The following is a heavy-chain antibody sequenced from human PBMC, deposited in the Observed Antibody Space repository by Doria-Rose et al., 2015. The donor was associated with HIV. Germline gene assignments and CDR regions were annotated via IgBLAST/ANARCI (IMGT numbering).Heavy chain of an antibody. CDR1: GVSLSSPGMG. D-gene: IGHD6-13*01. CDR3: VRIKSSRWYHKYYFDF. CDR2: IFSDDER. V-gene: IGHV2-26*01. Sequence: QITLKESGPVLVKPTETLTLTCTVSGVSLSSPGMGVSWIRQPPGKALEWLANIFSDDERSYKTSLKSRLTISRGTSKSQVVLTMTDMDPVGTATYYCVRIKSSRWYHKYYFDFWGQGTLVIVSA. J-gene: IGHJ4*02.